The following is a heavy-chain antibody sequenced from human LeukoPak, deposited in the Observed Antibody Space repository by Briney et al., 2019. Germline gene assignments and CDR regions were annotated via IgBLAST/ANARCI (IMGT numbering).Heavy chain of an antibody. Sequence: GASVKVSCKASGYTFTGYYMHWVRQAPGQGLEWMGWINPNSGGTNYAQKFQGRVTMTRDTSISTAYMELSRLRSDDTAVYYCARTLLWVVVAATSSYYYYGMDVWGQGTTVTVSS. D-gene: IGHD2-15*01. CDR2: INPNSGGT. V-gene: IGHV1-2*02. J-gene: IGHJ6*02. CDR3: ARTLLWVVVAATSSYYYYGMDV. CDR1: GYTFTGYY.